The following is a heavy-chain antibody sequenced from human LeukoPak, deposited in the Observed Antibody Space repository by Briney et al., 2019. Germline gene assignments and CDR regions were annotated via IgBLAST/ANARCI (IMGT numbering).Heavy chain of an antibody. J-gene: IGHJ5*02. D-gene: IGHD4/OR15-4a*01. CDR1: GFTFSSST. CDR3: VRIPNSANFPNWFDP. Sequence: GGSLRLSCAAFGFTFSSSTMNWVRRAPGKGLEWVSSISSSSDYIYCADSVKGRFTISRDNAKNSLYLQMNSLRAEDTAVYYCVRIPNSANFPNWFDPWGQGTLVTVSS. V-gene: IGHV3-21*01. CDR2: ISSSSDYI.